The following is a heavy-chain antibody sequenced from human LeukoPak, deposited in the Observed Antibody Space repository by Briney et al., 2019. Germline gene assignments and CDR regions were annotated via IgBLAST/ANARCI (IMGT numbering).Heavy chain of an antibody. D-gene: IGHD1-26*01. CDR2: ISSSSSYI. V-gene: IGHV3-21*01. Sequence: PGGSLRLSCAGSGFTLSSYAMSWVRQAPGKGLEWVSSISSSSSYIYYADSVKGRFTISRDNAKNSLYLQMNSLRAEDTAVYYCAREMIVGASIDYWGQGTLVTVSS. CDR1: GFTLSSYA. CDR3: AREMIVGASIDY. J-gene: IGHJ4*02.